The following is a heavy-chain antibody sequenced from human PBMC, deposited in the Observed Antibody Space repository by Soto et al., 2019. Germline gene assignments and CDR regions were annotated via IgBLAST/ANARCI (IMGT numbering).Heavy chain of an antibody. CDR1: GDTFTKYD. CDR2: MNPNNGYT. CDR3: ARRKERSGPNYFDY. Sequence: ASVKVSCKASGDTFTKYDIYWVRQSPGQGLEWMGWMNPNNGYTGYAQKFRGRVTMTRDTSISTAYMELSSLTSEDTAVYYCARRKERSGPNYFDYWGQGTLVTVS. D-gene: IGHD6-25*01. J-gene: IGHJ4*02. V-gene: IGHV1-8*01.